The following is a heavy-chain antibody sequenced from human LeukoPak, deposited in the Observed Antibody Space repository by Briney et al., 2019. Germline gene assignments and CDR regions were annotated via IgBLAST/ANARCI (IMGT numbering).Heavy chain of an antibody. D-gene: IGHD4-23*01. CDR3: AKDPSIPYGGNVSYYYYYGMDV. Sequence: GGSLRLSCAASGFTFSSYAMSWVRQAPGKGLEWVSAISGSGGSTYYADSVKGRFTISRDNSKNTLYLQMNSLRAEDTAVYYCAKDPSIPYGGNVSYYYYYGMDVWGQGTTVTVSS. CDR1: GFTFSSYA. CDR2: ISGSGGST. V-gene: IGHV3-23*01. J-gene: IGHJ6*02.